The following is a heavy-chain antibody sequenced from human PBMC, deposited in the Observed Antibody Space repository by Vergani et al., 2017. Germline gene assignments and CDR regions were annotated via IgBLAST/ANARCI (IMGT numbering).Heavy chain of an antibody. D-gene: IGHD5-18*01. CDR1: GGSISDSNYY. CDR2: VFYNGAT. V-gene: IGHV4-39*02. CDR3: ARELRKGYTKRPGVGDY. J-gene: IGHJ4*02. Sequence: QLRLQESGPRQVTPSETLSLTCTVSGGSISDSNYYWGWIRQSPGKAVEWLATVFYNGATHYNPSLKSRVTVSIDRSTNQFFLRLTSVTAADTAVYSCARELRKGYTKRPGVGDYWGQGSLVTVTS.